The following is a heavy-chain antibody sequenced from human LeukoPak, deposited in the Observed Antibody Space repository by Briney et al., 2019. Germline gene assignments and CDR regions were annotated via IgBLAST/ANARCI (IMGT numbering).Heavy chain of an antibody. CDR3: ARSVPDYTRFDF. D-gene: IGHD4-11*01. J-gene: IGHJ4*02. CDR1: GFTFSDYA. CDR2: FKTSYNQV. Sequence: GGSLRLSCVASGFTFSDYAMNWVRQAPGKGLEWVSTFKTSYNQVYYAESVRGRFTISTDNSKNTAYLQMNSLRVEDTALYYCARSVPDYTRFDFWGQRALVTVSS. V-gene: IGHV3-23*05.